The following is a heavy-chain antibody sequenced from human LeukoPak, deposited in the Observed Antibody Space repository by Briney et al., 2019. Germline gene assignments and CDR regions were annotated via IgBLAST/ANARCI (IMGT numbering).Heavy chain of an antibody. CDR3: ARAEYSSDY. CDR1: GGSSSGYD. V-gene: IGHV4-34*01. D-gene: IGHD6-13*01. CDR2: INHSGST. Sequence: PSETLSLTCAVYGGSSSGYDWSWIRQPPGKGLEWIGEINHSGSTNYNPSLKSRVTISVDTSKNQFSPKLSSVTAADTAVYYCARAEYSSDYWGQGTLVTVSS. J-gene: IGHJ4*02.